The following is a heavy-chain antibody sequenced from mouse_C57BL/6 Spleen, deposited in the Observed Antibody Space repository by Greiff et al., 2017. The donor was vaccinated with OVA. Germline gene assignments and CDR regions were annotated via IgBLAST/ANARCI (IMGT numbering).Heavy chain of an antibody. CDR1: GYAFSSYW. Sequence: QVQLQQSGAELVKPGASVKISCKASGYAFSSYWMNWVKQRPGKGLEWIGQIYPGDGDTNYNGKFKGKATLTADKSSSTAYMQLSSLTSEDSAVYFCRVNSYGSSSYAMDYWGQGTSVTVSS. CDR3: RVNSYGSSSYAMDY. CDR2: IYPGDGDT. V-gene: IGHV1-80*01. D-gene: IGHD1-1*01. J-gene: IGHJ4*01.